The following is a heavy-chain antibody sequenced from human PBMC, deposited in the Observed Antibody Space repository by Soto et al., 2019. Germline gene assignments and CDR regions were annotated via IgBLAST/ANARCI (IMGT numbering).Heavy chain of an antibody. Sequence: QVQLQESGPGLVKPSQTLSVTCTVSGGSVSSDDYSWSWIRQHPGKGLEWIGYIRDSGSTYYNPSLEGRVTISVDTSKNKFSLRLRSVTAADTAVYYCARAMANYFDYWGQGTLVTASS. J-gene: IGHJ4*02. V-gene: IGHV4-31*03. D-gene: IGHD2-8*01. CDR1: GGSVSSDDYS. CDR2: IRDSGST. CDR3: ARAMANYFDY.